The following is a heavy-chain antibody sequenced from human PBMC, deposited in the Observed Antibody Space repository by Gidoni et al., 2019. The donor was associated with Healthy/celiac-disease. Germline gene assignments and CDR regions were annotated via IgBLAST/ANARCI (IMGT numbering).Heavy chain of an antibody. CDR3: AKGRRVGAPSFFDY. Sequence: EVQLWESGGGLVKPGGSRRLSWAASGFTFSSYAMSWVRQAPGKGLEGVSAISGSGGSTYYADSVKGRFTISRDNSKNTLYLQMNSLRAEDTAVYYCAKGRRVGAPSFFDYWGQGTLVTVSS. J-gene: IGHJ4*02. D-gene: IGHD1-26*01. CDR1: GFTFSSYA. V-gene: IGHV3-23*01. CDR2: ISGSGGST.